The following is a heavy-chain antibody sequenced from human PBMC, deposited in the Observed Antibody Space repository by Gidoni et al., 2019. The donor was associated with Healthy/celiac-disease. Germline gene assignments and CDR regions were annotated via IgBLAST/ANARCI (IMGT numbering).Heavy chain of an antibody. CDR3: ARGLGYDSSGYYFDY. CDR2: NSRNFGTA. D-gene: IGHD3-22*01. Sequence: QVQLVQSGAEVQKPGSSVKVSCKASGGTFISYAFSCVRQAPGQGLEWMGGNSRNFGTANYAQKCQGRVTITADKSTSTAYMELSSLRSEDTAVYYCARGLGYDSSGYYFDYWGQGTLVTVSS. V-gene: IGHV1-69*06. CDR1: GGTFISYA. J-gene: IGHJ4*02.